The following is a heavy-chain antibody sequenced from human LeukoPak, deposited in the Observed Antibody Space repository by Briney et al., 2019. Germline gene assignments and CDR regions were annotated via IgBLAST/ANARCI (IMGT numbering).Heavy chain of an antibody. Sequence: GGSLRLSCAASGFILSDYSMSWIRQAPGKGLEWLSYISDSGTIIHNADSVRGRFTISRDSAKNSLFLQMNSLRADDTAVYYCVRDSTPPNYTSGKNDAFDIWGQGTLVSVSS. CDR3: VRDSTPPNYTSGKNDAFDI. D-gene: IGHD3-10*01. CDR2: ISDSGTII. CDR1: GFILSDYS. J-gene: IGHJ3*02. V-gene: IGHV3-11*01.